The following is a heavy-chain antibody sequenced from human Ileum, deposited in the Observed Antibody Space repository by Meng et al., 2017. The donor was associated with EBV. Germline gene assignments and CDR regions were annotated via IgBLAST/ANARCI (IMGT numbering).Heavy chain of an antibody. CDR3: VRDGRSINLLDY. J-gene: IGHJ4*02. V-gene: IGHV7-4-1*02. CDR2: INTKTGDP. D-gene: IGHD2-15*01. CDR1: GYSFNKFA. Sequence: QVQLVQSGSECKKPGASVKVSLKAAGYSFNKFAINWVRQAPGQGLEWVGWINTKTGDPRYAQGFTGRFVFSLDTSVSTAYLQISSLKPEDTAVYYCVRDGRSINLLDYWGQGTLVTVSS.